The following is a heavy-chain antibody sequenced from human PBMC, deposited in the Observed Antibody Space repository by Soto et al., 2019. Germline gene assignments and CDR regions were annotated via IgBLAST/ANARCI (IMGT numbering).Heavy chain of an antibody. V-gene: IGHV3-30-3*01. CDR2: ISYDGSNK. Sequence: GGSLRLSCAASGFTFNNYPIHWVRQAPGKGLEWVAVISYDGSNKYYADSVTGRFTISRDNSENTVYVQMNGLGGEDAAVDYCARPQPPYSGSRAYFDYWGQGTLVTVSS. D-gene: IGHD1-26*01. CDR3: ARPQPPYSGSRAYFDY. CDR1: GFTFNNYP. J-gene: IGHJ4*02.